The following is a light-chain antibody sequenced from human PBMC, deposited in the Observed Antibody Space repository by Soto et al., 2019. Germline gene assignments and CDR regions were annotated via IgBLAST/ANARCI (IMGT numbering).Light chain of an antibody. Sequence: EIFFSHSRLHACFSPLERATPPSTARQTVRNNYLAWYQQKPGQAPRLLIYDASNRATGIPARFSGSGSGTDFTLTISSLQPEDFSVYFCQQRSNWPLITFGQGTRLEIK. J-gene: IGKJ5*01. CDR1: QTVRNNY. CDR2: DAS. V-gene: IGKV3-11*01. CDR3: QQRSNWPLIT.